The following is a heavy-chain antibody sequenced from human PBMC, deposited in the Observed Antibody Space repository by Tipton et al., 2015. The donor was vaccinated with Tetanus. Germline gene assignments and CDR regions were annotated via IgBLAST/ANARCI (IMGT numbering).Heavy chain of an antibody. CDR2: ISDTARTI. CDR3: AWGRGRGAFDL. CDR1: GLSFRDYF. Sequence: SLRLSCAASGLSFRDYFMGWVRQAPGEGLEWISYISDTARTIHYADSVRGRFTISRDNAKESLFLEMNSRGAEDTAVYYCAWGRGRGAFDLWGQGTRVTVSS. J-gene: IGHJ3*01. D-gene: IGHD2-15*01. V-gene: IGHV3-11*01.